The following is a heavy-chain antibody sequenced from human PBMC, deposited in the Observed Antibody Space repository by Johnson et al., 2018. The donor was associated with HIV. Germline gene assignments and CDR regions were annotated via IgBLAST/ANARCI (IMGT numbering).Heavy chain of an antibody. D-gene: IGHD2-8*02. J-gene: IGHJ3*02. CDR1: GFTFSTYD. CDR2: IGTAGDT. Sequence: VQLVESGGGLVQPGGSLRLSCAASGFTFSTYDMYWVRQATGKGLEWVSTIGTAGDTYYAGSVKGRFTISRENANTSLYLQMNSLRAGDTAVYYCARTGVLGAFDIWGQGTMVTVSS. CDR3: ARTGVLGAFDI. V-gene: IGHV3-13*01.